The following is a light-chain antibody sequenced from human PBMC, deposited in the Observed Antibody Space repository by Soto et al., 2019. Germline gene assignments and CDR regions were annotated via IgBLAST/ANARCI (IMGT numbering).Light chain of an antibody. Sequence: QAVVTQPPSASGSPGQSVTISCTGTSGDVGAYNYDSWYQQHPGKAPKLMIYEVNKRPSGVPDRFFGTKSGNTASLIVSGLQAEDEADYYCSSYAGSSIIFGTGTKVTVL. CDR3: SSYAGSSII. CDR2: EVN. CDR1: SGDVGAYNY. J-gene: IGLJ1*01. V-gene: IGLV2-8*01.